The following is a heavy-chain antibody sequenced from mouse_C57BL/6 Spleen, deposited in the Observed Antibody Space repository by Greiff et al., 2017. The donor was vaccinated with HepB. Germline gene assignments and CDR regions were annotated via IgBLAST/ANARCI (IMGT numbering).Heavy chain of an antibody. J-gene: IGHJ3*01. CDR3: ANDGSSWFAY. D-gene: IGHD2-3*01. CDR2: IYPGDGDT. CDR1: GYAFSSSW. Sequence: VQLQPSGPELVKPGASVKISCKASGYAFSSSWMNWVKQRPGKGLEWIGRIYPGDGDTNYNGKFKGKATLTADKSSSTAYMQLSSLTTEDSAVYFCANDGSSWFAYWGQGTLVTVSA. V-gene: IGHV1-82*01.